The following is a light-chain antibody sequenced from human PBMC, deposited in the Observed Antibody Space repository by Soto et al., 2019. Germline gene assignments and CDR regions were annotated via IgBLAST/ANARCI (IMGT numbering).Light chain of an antibody. Sequence: QSVLTQPPSASGTPGQRVTISCSGSSSNIGSNYVYWYQQLPGTAPKLLIYRNNRRPSVVPDRSSGSKSGTSASLTISGLRAEDEDDYYCAAWDDSLSGQVFGGGTQLTVL. CDR3: AAWDDSLSGQV. V-gene: IGLV1-47*01. J-gene: IGLJ3*02. CDR1: SSNIGSNY. CDR2: RNN.